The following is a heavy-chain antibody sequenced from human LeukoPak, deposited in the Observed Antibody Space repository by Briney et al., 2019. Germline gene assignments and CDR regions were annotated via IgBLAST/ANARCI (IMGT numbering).Heavy chain of an antibody. D-gene: IGHD5-18*01. V-gene: IGHV4-59*01. CDR2: IYYSGST. Sequence: PSETLSLTCTVSGGSISSYYWSWIRQPPGKGLEWIGYIYYSGSTNYNPSLKSRVTISVDTSKNQFSLKLSSVTAADTAVYYCARQGYSYGTRRQFDYWGQGTLVTVSS. J-gene: IGHJ4*02. CDR3: ARQGYSYGTRRQFDY. CDR1: GGSISSYY.